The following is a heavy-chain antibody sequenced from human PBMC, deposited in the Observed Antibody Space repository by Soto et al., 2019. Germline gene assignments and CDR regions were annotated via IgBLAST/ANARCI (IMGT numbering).Heavy chain of an antibody. D-gene: IGHD4-17*01. J-gene: IGHJ4*02. V-gene: IGHV3-33*01. CDR3: ARAGGTTVTGLWHFDS. CDR1: GFTFNTYS. Sequence: GGSLRLSCEASGFTFNTYSMHWVRQPPGKGLEWLAAIWYDGTQKYYADSVKGRFTISRDNSKKTLYLEMNSLRAEDTAVYYCARAGGTTVTGLWHFDSWGQGTLVTVSS. CDR2: IWYDGTQK.